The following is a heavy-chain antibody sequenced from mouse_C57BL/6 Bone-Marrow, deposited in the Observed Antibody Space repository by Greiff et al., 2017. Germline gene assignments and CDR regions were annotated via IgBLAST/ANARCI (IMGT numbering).Heavy chain of an antibody. CDR3: AIPLYYYGSQTPYAMDY. Sequence: VQLQQPGAELVKPGASVTVSCKASGYTFTSYWMHWVKQRPGQGLEWIGRIHPSASDTNYNQKFKGKATLNVDKSSSTAYMQLSSLTSEDSAVYYCAIPLYYYGSQTPYAMDYWGQGTSVTVSS. CDR2: IHPSASDT. J-gene: IGHJ4*01. V-gene: IGHV1-74*01. D-gene: IGHD1-1*01. CDR1: GYTFTSYW.